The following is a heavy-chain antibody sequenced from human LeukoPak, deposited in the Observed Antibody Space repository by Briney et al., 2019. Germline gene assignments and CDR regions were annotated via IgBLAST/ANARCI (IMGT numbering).Heavy chain of an antibody. V-gene: IGHV1-2*02. D-gene: IGHD6-19*01. J-gene: IGHJ4*02. CDR3: ASAAVAGIIVFDY. Sequence: ASVKVSCKASGYTFTGYYMHWVRQAPGQGREGMGWTNPNSGGTNYAQKFQGRVTMTRDTSISTAYMELSRLRSDDSAVYYCASAAVAGIIVFDYWGQGTLVTVSS. CDR2: TNPNSGGT. CDR1: GYTFTGYY.